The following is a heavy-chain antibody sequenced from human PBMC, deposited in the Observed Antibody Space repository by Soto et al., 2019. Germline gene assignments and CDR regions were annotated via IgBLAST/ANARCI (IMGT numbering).Heavy chain of an antibody. Sequence: VASVKVSCKASGYTFTGYYMHWVRQAPGQGLEWMGWINPNSGGTNYTQKFQGWVTMTRDTSISTAYMELSRLRSDDMAVYYCARDYDFWSGYLAMDVWGKGTTVTVST. V-gene: IGHV1-2*04. J-gene: IGHJ6*04. CDR2: INPNSGGT. CDR1: GYTFTGYY. CDR3: ARDYDFWSGYLAMDV. D-gene: IGHD3-3*01.